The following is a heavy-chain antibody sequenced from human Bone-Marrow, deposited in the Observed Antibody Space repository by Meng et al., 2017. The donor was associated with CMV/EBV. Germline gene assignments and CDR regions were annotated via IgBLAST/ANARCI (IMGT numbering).Heavy chain of an antibody. V-gene: IGHV1-69*05. CDR2: IIPIFGTA. Sequence: SVKVSCKASGGTFSSYAISWVRQGPGQGLEWMGGIIPIFGTANYAQKFQGRVTITTDESTSTAYMELSSLRSEDTAVYYCARDIVVVPAASNWFDPWGQGTLVTVSS. D-gene: IGHD2-2*01. CDR1: GGTFSSYA. CDR3: ARDIVVVPAASNWFDP. J-gene: IGHJ5*02.